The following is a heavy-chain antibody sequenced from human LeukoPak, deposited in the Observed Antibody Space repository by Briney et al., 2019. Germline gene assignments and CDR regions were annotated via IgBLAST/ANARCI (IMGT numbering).Heavy chain of an antibody. V-gene: IGHV3-30*18. D-gene: IGHD6-13*01. CDR2: ISYDGSNK. J-gene: IGHJ4*02. CDR3: AKDASSSWFFDY. Sequence: GGSLRLSCAASGFTFSSYGMHWDRQAPGKGLEWVAVISYDGSNKYYADSVKGRFTISRDNSKNTLYLQMNSLRAEDTAVYYCAKDASSSWFFDYWGQGTLVTVSS. CDR1: GFTFSSYG.